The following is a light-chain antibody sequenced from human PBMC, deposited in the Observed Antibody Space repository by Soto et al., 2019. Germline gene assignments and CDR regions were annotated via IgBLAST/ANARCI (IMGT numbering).Light chain of an antibody. J-gene: IGKJ1*01. CDR2: SAS. CDR3: QHYNSYSEA. V-gene: IGKV3D-15*01. CDR1: QSGSSN. Sequence: EIVMPQSPATLSVSPGERATLSCRASQSGSSNLAWYQQKPGQSPRLLIYSASTRAPGIPDRFSGSGSGTDFTLAISRLEPDDFATYYCQHYNSYSEAFGQGTKVDI.